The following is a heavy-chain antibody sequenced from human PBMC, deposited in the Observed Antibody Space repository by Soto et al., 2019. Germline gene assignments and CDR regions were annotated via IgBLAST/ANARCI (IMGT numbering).Heavy chain of an antibody. V-gene: IGHV4-34*01. J-gene: IGHJ6*02. CDR1: GGSFSGYY. Sequence: PSETLSLTCAVYGGSFSGYYWSWIRQPPGKGLEWIGEINHSGSTNYNPSLKSRVTISVDTSKNQFSLKLSSVTAADTAVYYCARGGSYYGSGSYYFWENYYYGMDVWGQGTTVTVSS. D-gene: IGHD3-10*01. CDR2: INHSGST. CDR3: ARGGSYYGSGSYYFWENYYYGMDV.